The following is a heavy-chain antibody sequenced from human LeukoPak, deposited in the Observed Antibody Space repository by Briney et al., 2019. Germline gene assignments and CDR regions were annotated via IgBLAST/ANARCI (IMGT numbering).Heavy chain of an antibody. Sequence: PGGSLRLSCAASGFTVSSNYMSWVRQAPGKGLEWVSVIYSGGSTYYADSVKGRFTISRDNSKNTLYLQMNSLRAEDTAVYYCARATGTTTIYYYGMDVWGQGTTITVSS. CDR3: ARATGTTTIYYYGMDV. J-gene: IGHJ6*02. CDR1: GFTVSSNY. D-gene: IGHD1-7*01. CDR2: IYSGGST. V-gene: IGHV3-53*01.